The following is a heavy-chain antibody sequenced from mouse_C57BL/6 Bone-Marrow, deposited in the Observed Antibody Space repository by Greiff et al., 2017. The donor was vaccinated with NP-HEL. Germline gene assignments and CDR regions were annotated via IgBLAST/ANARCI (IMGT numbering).Heavy chain of an antibody. V-gene: IGHV5-6*01. Sequence: EVQLVESGGDLVKPGGSLKLSCAASGFTFSSYGMSWVRQTPDKRLEWVATISSGGSYTYYPDSVKGRFTISRDYAKNTLYLQMSSLKSEDTAMYYCARHAHGYYGFAYWGQGTLVTVSA. CDR3: ARHAHGYYGFAY. D-gene: IGHD2-3*01. CDR2: ISSGGSYT. J-gene: IGHJ3*01. CDR1: GFTFSSYG.